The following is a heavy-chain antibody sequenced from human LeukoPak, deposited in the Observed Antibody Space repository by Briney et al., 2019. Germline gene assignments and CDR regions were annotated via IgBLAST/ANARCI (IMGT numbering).Heavy chain of an antibody. Sequence: SETLSLTCIVSGGSISSYYWSWIRQPPGKGLEWIGYIYYSGSTNYNPSLKSRVTISVDTSKNQFSLKLSSVTAADTAVYYCARVKVIDAFDIWGQGTMVTVSS. J-gene: IGHJ3*02. V-gene: IGHV4-59*01. CDR3: ARVKVIDAFDI. D-gene: IGHD3-22*01. CDR1: GGSISSYY. CDR2: IYYSGST.